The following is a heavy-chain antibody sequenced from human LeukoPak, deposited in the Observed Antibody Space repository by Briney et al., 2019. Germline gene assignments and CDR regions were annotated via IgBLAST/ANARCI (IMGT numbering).Heavy chain of an antibody. CDR2: IYTTGST. Sequence: SETQSLTCTVSGGSISSGSYYWSWIRQPAGKGLEWIGRIYTTGSTKYNASLKSRVTISVDTSKNQFSLKLSSVTAADTAVYYCAGAPTLWFGELLFNYYYYYMDVWGKGTTVTVSS. J-gene: IGHJ6*03. D-gene: IGHD3-10*01. CDR3: AGAPTLWFGELLFNYYYYYMDV. CDR1: GGSISSGSYY. V-gene: IGHV4-61*02.